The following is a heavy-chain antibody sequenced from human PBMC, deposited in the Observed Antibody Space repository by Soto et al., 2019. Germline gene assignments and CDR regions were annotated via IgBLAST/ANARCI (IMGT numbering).Heavy chain of an antibody. CDR1: GFTFSTYA. Sequence: GGSLRLSCVASGFTFSTYALTWVRQAPGKGLEWVSAIIGSGDITYYADSVKGRFTISRDNSKNTLYLQMNSLRAEDTAVYYCAKPVGYYDSSDFWGQGTLVTVSS. J-gene: IGHJ4*02. CDR3: AKPVGYYDSSDF. CDR2: IIGSGDIT. V-gene: IGHV3-23*01. D-gene: IGHD3-22*01.